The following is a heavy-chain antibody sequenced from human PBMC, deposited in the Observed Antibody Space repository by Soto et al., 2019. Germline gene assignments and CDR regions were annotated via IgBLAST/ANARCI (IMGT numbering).Heavy chain of an antibody. CDR3: VRGAAAGYYGVDV. V-gene: IGHV3-74*01. CDR1: GFTFSSYW. D-gene: IGHD6-13*01. Sequence: GGSLSLSCEASGFTFSSYWMHWVRQPPGKGLVWVSRINFDGTTTNNADSVKGRFTISRDNAKNTVYLQMNSLRVEDMAVYYCVRGAAAGYYGVDVWGPGAVVTVS. J-gene: IGHJ6*02. CDR2: INFDGTTT.